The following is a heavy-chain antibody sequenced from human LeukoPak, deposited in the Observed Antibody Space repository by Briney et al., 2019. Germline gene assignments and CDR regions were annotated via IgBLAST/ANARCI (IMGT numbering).Heavy chain of an antibody. Sequence: GGSLRLSCAASRFTFSSYWMSWVRQAPGKGLEWVANIKQDGSEKYYVDSVKGRFTISRDNAKNSLYLQMNSLRAEDTAVYYCASGGGYSDYVGYWGQGTLVTVSS. CDR3: ASGGGYSDYVGY. D-gene: IGHD5-12*01. CDR1: RFTFSSYW. V-gene: IGHV3-7*03. J-gene: IGHJ4*02. CDR2: IKQDGSEK.